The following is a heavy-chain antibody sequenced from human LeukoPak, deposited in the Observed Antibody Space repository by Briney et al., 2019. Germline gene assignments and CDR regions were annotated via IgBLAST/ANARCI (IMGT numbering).Heavy chain of an antibody. CDR2: ISAYSGNT. CDR3: ARGRNYYDSSGYYYEGDAFDI. CDR1: GYTFTSYG. J-gene: IGHJ3*02. Sequence: GASVKVSCKASGYTFTSYGISWVRQAPGQGLEWMGWISAYSGNTNYAQKLQGRVTMTTDTSTSTAYMELRSLRSDDTAVYYCARGRNYYDSSGYYYEGDAFDIWGQGTMVTVSS. V-gene: IGHV1-18*01. D-gene: IGHD3-22*01.